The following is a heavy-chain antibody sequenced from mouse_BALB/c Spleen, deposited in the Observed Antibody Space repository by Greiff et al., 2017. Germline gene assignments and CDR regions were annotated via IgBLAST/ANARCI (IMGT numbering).Heavy chain of an antibody. CDR2: IDPETGGT. V-gene: IGHV1-15*01. Sequence: QVQLQQSGAELVRPGASVTLSCKASGYTFTDYEMHWVKQTPVHGLEWIGAIDPETGGTAYNQKFKGKATLTADKSSSTAYMELRSLTSEDSAVYYCTRGYGAMDDWGQGTSVTVSA. D-gene: IGHD1-1*01. CDR3: TRGYGAMDD. J-gene: IGHJ4*01. CDR1: GYTFTDYE.